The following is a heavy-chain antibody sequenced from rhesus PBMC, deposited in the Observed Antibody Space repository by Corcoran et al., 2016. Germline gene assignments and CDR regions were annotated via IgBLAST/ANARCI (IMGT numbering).Heavy chain of an antibody. CDR2: INGNRGRT. CDR1: GGSFSSYW. Sequence: QVQLQESGPGLVKPSETLSLTCAVSGGSFSSYWWSWIRQPPGKGLGWLGEINGNRGRTNYHPTHKSRDTLSKDASKNQFALKLSSVTAADTAVYYCARYVTPYYSGSYQPHVDYWGQGVLVTVSS. J-gene: IGHJ4*01. V-gene: IGHV4-80*01. CDR3: ARYVTPYYSGSYQPHVDY. D-gene: IGHD3-16*01.